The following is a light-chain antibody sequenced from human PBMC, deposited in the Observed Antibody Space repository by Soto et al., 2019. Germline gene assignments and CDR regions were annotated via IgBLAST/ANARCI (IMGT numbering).Light chain of an antibody. Sequence: IVLTQTQGTVSVSPRERATLSCGASQSVTNNFLAWYQQKPGQAPRLLIYGASTRATGIPARFSGSGSGTDFTLTISRLEPEDFAVYYCQQYGSSGTFGQGAKV. CDR2: GAS. V-gene: IGKV3-20*01. CDR3: QQYGSSGT. CDR1: QSVTNNF. J-gene: IGKJ1*01.